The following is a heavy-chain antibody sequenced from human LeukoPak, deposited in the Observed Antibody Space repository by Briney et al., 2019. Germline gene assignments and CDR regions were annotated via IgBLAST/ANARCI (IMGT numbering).Heavy chain of an antibody. Sequence: PSETLSLTCAVYGGSFSSYYWSWIRQPAGKGLEWIGRIYTSGSTNYNPSLKSRVTMSVDTSKNQFSLKLSSVTAADTAVYYCARGGTSWSGFDPWGQGTLVTVSS. CDR2: IYTSGST. J-gene: IGHJ5*02. CDR1: GGSFSSYY. D-gene: IGHD2-2*01. V-gene: IGHV4-59*10. CDR3: ARGGTSWSGFDP.